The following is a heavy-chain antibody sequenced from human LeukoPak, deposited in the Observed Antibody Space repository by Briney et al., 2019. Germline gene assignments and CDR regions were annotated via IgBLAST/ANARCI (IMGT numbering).Heavy chain of an antibody. CDR3: ARAFPSGYDFLDAFDI. J-gene: IGHJ3*02. CDR1: GGSISSGDYY. V-gene: IGHV4-30-4*01. Sequence: SQTLSLTCTVSGGSISSGDYYWSWIRQPPGKGLEWIGYIYYSGSTYYNPSPKSRVTISVDTSKNQFSLKLSSVTAADTAVYYCARAFPSGYDFLDAFDIWGQGTMVTVSS. D-gene: IGHD5-12*01. CDR2: IYYSGST.